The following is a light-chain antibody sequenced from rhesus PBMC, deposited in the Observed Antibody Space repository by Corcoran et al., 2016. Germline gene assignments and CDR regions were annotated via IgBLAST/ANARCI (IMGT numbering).Light chain of an antibody. Sequence: DIQLTQSPSSLSASVGDRVTITCRASQDINSYLAWFQQKPGKAPKLLMYDASNLQSGVPSRFSGSGSGTDFTLTISSLQPEDFATYYCLQYNSDPYTFGQGTKVEIK. J-gene: IGKJ2*01. CDR2: DAS. V-gene: IGKV1-25*02. CDR1: QDINSY. CDR3: LQYNSDPYT.